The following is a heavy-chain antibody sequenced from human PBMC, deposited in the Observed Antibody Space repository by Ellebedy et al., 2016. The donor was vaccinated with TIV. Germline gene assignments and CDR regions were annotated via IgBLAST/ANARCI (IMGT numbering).Heavy chain of an antibody. D-gene: IGHD2-21*02. CDR3: ARALGGGHCY. J-gene: IGHJ4*02. Sequence: GGSLRLXCAASGFTFSNAWMTWVRQAPGKGLEWVANIKQDGSEKYYVDSVKGRFTISRDNAKNSLYLQMNSLRAEDTAVYYCARALGGGHCYWGQGTLVTVSS. CDR1: GFTFSNAW. V-gene: IGHV3-7*01. CDR2: IKQDGSEK.